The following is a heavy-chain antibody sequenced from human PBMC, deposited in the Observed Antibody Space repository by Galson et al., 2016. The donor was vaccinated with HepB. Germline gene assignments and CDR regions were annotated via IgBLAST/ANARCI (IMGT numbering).Heavy chain of an antibody. Sequence: SETLSLTCTISGGSIATGVYYWSWIRQPPGKGLEWIGYIYYGGRANYKPPPKSRVSLSVDTSKNQFYLNLRSVTAADTAVYYCARDRDSSSYYSLDYWGQGTLVTVSS. V-gene: IGHV4-61*08. J-gene: IGHJ4*02. CDR1: GGSIATGVYY. D-gene: IGHD3-22*01. CDR3: ARDRDSSSYYSLDY. CDR2: IYYGGRA.